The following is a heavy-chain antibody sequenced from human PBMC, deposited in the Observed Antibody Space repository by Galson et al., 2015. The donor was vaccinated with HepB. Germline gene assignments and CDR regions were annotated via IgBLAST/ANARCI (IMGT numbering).Heavy chain of an antibody. CDR3: ARGRSLSAPLPDYYYGMDV. CDR1: GYIFTEYY. J-gene: IGHJ6*02. Sequence: SVKVSCRASGYIFTEYYMHWMRQAPGQGLEWMGIIDPSGGSTTYAQKFQGRVSMTRDTSTSTVYMELGSLRSEDMAVYYCARGRSLSAPLPDYYYGMDVWGQGTTVTVSS. V-gene: IGHV1-46*01. CDR2: IDPSGGST. D-gene: IGHD3-10*01.